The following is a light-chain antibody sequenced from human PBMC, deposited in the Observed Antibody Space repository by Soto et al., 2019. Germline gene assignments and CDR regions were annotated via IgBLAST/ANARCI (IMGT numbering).Light chain of an antibody. CDR3: SSYTSSNTQV. CDR1: SSDVGGYNY. J-gene: IGLJ1*01. CDR2: DVS. Sequence: QSALTQPASVSGAPGHAITISCTGTSSDVGGYNYVSWYQHHSGKAPKVMIYDVSNRPSGVSNRFSGSKSGNTASLTISGLQGEDEADYYCSSYTSSNTQVFGTGTKVT. V-gene: IGLV2-14*03.